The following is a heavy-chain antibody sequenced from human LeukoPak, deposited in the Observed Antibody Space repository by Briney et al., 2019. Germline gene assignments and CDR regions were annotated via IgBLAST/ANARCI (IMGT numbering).Heavy chain of an antibody. J-gene: IGHJ4*02. V-gene: IGHV3-21*04. D-gene: IGHD2-2*01. CDR2: ISSSSSYI. CDR3: AREGMAGYCSSTSCYSYFDY. Sequence: GGSLRLSCAASGFTFSSYSMNWVRQAPGKGLEWVSSISSSSSYIYYADSVKGRFTISRDNAKNSLYLQMNSLRAEDTALYYCAREGMAGYCSSTSCYSYFDYWGQGTLVTVSS. CDR1: GFTFSSYS.